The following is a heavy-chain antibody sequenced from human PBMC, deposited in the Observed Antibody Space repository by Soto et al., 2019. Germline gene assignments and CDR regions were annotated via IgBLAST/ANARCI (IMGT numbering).Heavy chain of an antibody. V-gene: IGHV3-23*01. CDR3: AKCGWERVPASLRDYYYYYMDV. D-gene: IGHD2-2*01. CDR1: GFTFSSYA. Sequence: GGSLRLSCAASGFTFSSYAMSWVRQAPGKGLEWVSAISGSGGSTYYADSVKGRFTISRDNSKNTLYLQMNSLRAEDTAVYYCAKCGWERVPASLRDYYYYYMDVWGKGTTVTVSS. CDR2: ISGSGGST. J-gene: IGHJ6*03.